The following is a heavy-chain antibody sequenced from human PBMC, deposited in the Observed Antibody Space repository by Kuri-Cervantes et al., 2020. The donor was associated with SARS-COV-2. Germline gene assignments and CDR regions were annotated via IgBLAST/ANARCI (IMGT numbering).Heavy chain of an antibody. Sequence: GGSLRLSCAASGFTFSAYYMSWIRQAPGKGLEWVSYISSSGSTIYYADSVKGRFTISRDNAKNSLYLQMNSLRAEDTAVYYCARNRYCSSTSCYMEFSFWGQGTLVTVSS. CDR3: ARNRYCSSTSCYMEFSF. J-gene: IGHJ4*02. CDR1: GFTFSAYY. D-gene: IGHD2-2*02. CDR2: ISSSGSTI. V-gene: IGHV3-11*04.